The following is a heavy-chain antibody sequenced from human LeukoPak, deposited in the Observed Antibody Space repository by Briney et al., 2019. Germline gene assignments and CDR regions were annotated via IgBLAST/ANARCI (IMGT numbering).Heavy chain of an antibody. D-gene: IGHD2-15*01. CDR2: IYYSGST. CDR3: ARDRPPDCSGGSYYSDYYYGMDV. Sequence: SQTLSLTCTVSGGSISSGGYYWSWIRQHPGKGLEWIGYIYYSGSTYYNPSLKSRVTISVDTSKNQFSLKLSSVTAADTAVYYCARDRPPDCSGGSYYSDYYYGMDVWGQGTTVTVSS. CDR1: GGSISSGGYY. J-gene: IGHJ6*02. V-gene: IGHV4-31*03.